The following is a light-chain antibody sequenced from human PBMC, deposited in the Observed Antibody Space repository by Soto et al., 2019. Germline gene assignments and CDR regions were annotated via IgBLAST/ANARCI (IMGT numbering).Light chain of an antibody. Sequence: DIQMTQSPSTLSASVGDRVTITCRAMQSISSWLAWYQQKPGKAHNLLIYKASSLESGVPSRFSGSGSGTEFTLTIISLQHDDFATYYCQQYTSYTLTFGGGTKVEIK. J-gene: IGKJ4*01. CDR2: KAS. CDR1: QSISSW. CDR3: QQYTSYTLT. V-gene: IGKV1-5*03.